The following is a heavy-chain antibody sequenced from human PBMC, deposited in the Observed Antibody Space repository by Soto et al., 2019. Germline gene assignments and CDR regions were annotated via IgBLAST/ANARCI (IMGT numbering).Heavy chain of an antibody. CDR2: VIPIFGTA. V-gene: IGHV1-69*12. J-gene: IGHJ6*02. Sequence: QVQLVQSGAEVKKPGSSVKVSCKASGGTFSSYAISWVRQAPGQGLEWMGGVIPIFGTANYAQNVQGRVTITADEPTSTAYMELSSLRSEDTAVYYCARHVPAAGYYYGMDVWGQGTTVTVSS. CDR3: ARHVPAAGYYYGMDV. CDR1: GGTFSSYA. D-gene: IGHD2-2*01.